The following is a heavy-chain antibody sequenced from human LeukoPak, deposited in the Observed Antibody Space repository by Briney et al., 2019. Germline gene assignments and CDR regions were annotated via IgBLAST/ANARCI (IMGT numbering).Heavy chain of an antibody. CDR3: ARVNSLRPRTVSGYYYYYYMDV. Sequence: GGSLRLSCAASGFTFSSYWMSWVRQAPGKGLEWVANIKQDGSEKYYVDSVKGRFTISRDNAKNSLYLQMNSLRAEDTAVYYCARVNSLRPRTVSGYYYYYYMDVWGKGTTVTVSS. V-gene: IGHV3-7*01. J-gene: IGHJ6*03. D-gene: IGHD2/OR15-2a*01. CDR1: GFTFSSYW. CDR2: IKQDGSEK.